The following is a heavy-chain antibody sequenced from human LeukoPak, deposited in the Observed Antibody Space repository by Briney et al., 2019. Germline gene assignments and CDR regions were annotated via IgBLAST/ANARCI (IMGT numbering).Heavy chain of an antibody. Sequence: SETLSLTCTVSGGSISSGGYYGSWIRQHPGKGLEWIGYIYYSGSTYYNPSLKSRVTISVDTSKNQFSLKLSSVTAADTAVYYCARAGTAARRGFDYWGQGTLVTVSS. CDR2: IYYSGST. CDR3: ARAGTAARRGFDY. V-gene: IGHV4-31*03. J-gene: IGHJ4*02. D-gene: IGHD6-25*01. CDR1: GGSISSGGYY.